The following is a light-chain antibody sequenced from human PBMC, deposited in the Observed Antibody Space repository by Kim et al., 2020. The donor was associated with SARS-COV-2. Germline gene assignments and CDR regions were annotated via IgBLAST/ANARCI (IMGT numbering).Light chain of an antibody. CDR3: QQYDTPPPLYI. Sequence: GESATLSCRSSQSIKNDFLAWYQQKPGQAPRLLIYGASNRATDIPDRFSGSGSGTDFTLTISRLEPEDFAVYYCQQYDTPPPLYIFGQGTKVDIK. CDR1: QSIKNDF. J-gene: IGKJ2*01. V-gene: IGKV3-20*01. CDR2: GAS.